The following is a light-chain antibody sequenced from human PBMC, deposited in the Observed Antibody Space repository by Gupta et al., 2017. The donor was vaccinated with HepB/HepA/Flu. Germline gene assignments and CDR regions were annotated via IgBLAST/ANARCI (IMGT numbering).Light chain of an antibody. J-gene: IGLJ2*01. CDR3: AAWDDSLNGVV. Sequence: QSVLTQPPSASGTPGPRVTISCSGSSSNIGSNTVNWYQQLPGTAPKLLIYSNNQRPSGVPDRFSGSKSGTSASLAISGLQAEDEAEYYCAAWDDSLNGVVFGGGTKLTVL. V-gene: IGLV1-44*01. CDR1: SSNIGSNT. CDR2: SNN.